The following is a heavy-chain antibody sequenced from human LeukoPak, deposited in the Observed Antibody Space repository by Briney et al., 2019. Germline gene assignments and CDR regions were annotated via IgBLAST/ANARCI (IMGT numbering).Heavy chain of an antibody. CDR1: GFSFSTYD. CDR3: ARDMLLGRPDYMDV. D-gene: IGHD3-16*01. J-gene: IGHJ6*03. Sequence: GGSLRLSCLASGFSFSTYDIHWVRQAPGKGLEWVAGISTDGRTKFYTDSVKGRFTISRDNSMDTLYLQMNSLRPEDTAVYYCARDMLLGRPDYMDVWGKGTTATVSS. CDR2: ISTDGRTK. V-gene: IGHV3-30*04.